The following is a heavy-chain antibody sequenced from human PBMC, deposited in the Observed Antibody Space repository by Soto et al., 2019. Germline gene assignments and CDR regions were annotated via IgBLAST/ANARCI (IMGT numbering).Heavy chain of an antibody. D-gene: IGHD3-9*01. J-gene: IGHJ4*02. CDR2: ISPHNRNT. V-gene: IGHV1-18*01. CDR1: GYTFGHFY. CDR3: VRDEGGYDILTGYYKAHHFDQ. Sequence: QVQLVQSGAEVKRPGDSVKVSCQASGYTFGHFYITWVRQAPGQGLEWMGAISPHNRNTNYAEKFRGRVTMTTDTSKTTAYMELRSLRSDDTAVYYCVRDEGGYDILTGYYKAHHFDQWGQGALVTVSS.